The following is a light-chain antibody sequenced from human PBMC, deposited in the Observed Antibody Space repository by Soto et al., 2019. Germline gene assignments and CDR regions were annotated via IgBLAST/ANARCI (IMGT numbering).Light chain of an antibody. Sequence: EIVLTQSPGTLSLSPGERATLSCRASQSVSSSYLAWYQQKPGQAPRLLIYGASSRASGIPDRFSVSGFGTDFTLTISRLEPEYFAVYYCQQYGSSLVTFGQGTKVEIK. CDR1: QSVSSSY. V-gene: IGKV3-20*01. CDR2: GAS. CDR3: QQYGSSLVT. J-gene: IGKJ1*01.